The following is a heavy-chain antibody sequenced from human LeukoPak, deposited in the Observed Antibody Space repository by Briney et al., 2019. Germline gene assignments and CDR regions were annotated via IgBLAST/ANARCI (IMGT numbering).Heavy chain of an antibody. D-gene: IGHD6-19*01. CDR2: IYYSGST. CDR3: ARASAVAGIY. Sequence: SETLTLTCTVSGGSISSSSYYWGWIRQPPGKGLEWIGSIYYSGSTYYNPSLKSRVTISVDTSKNQFSLKLSSVTAAGTAVYYCARASAVAGIYWGQGTLVTVSS. CDR1: GGSISSSSYY. J-gene: IGHJ4*02. V-gene: IGHV4-39*07.